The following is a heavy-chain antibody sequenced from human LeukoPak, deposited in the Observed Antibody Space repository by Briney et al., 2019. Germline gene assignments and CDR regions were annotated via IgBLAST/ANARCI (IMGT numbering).Heavy chain of an antibody. Sequence: GASVKVSCKASGYTFTSYGISWVRLAPGQGLEWMGWLSAYNGNTNYAQKLQGRVSMTTDTSTSTAYMELRSLRSDDTAVYYCARVSVAGTPFDYWGQGTLVTVSS. D-gene: IGHD6-19*01. CDR3: ARVSVAGTPFDY. CDR1: GYTFTSYG. V-gene: IGHV1-18*01. CDR2: LSAYNGNT. J-gene: IGHJ4*02.